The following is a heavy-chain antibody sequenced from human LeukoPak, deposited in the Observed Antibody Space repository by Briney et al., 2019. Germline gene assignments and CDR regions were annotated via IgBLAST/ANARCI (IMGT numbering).Heavy chain of an antibody. V-gene: IGHV4-38-2*02. CDR1: GYSINSGYY. CDR2: IYRTGST. CDR3: ASAYYYDSSGYLPYMDV. J-gene: IGHJ6*03. D-gene: IGHD3-22*01. Sequence: ASETLSLTCTVSGYSINSGYYWVWIRQPPGKGLEWIGSIYRTGSTNYNPSLKSRVTISVDTSKNQSSLKVRSVTAADTAVYYCASAYYYDSSGYLPYMDVWGKGTTVTISS.